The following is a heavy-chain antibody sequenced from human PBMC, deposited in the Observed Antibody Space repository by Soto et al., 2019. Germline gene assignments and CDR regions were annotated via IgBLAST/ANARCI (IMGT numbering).Heavy chain of an antibody. V-gene: IGHV1-18*01. CDR2: ISAYNGNT. Sequence: QVQLVQSGAEVKKPGASVKVSCKASGYTFTSYGISWVRLAPGQGLEWMGWISAYNGNTNYAQKLQGRVTMTTDTSTSTAYMELRSLRSDDTAVYYCARAPMVRREPRVNWFDPWGQGTLVTVSS. J-gene: IGHJ5*02. D-gene: IGHD3-10*01. CDR3: ARAPMVRREPRVNWFDP. CDR1: GYTFTSYG.